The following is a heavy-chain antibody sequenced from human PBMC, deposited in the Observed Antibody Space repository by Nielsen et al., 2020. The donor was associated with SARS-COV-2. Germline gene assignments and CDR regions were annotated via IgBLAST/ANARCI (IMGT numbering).Heavy chain of an antibody. J-gene: IGHJ6*02. Sequence: SETLSLTCSVSGDSIRNSRYCWTWVRQPPGRGPEWIGNIHYTGSANYSPSLKSRLSMSLEASRNQFSLSVKSMTAADSAEYYCVRDTLAHGLDVWGQGITVTVS. V-gene: IGHV4-31*03. CDR2: IHYTGSA. CDR3: VRDTLAHGLDV. CDR1: GDSIRNSRYC.